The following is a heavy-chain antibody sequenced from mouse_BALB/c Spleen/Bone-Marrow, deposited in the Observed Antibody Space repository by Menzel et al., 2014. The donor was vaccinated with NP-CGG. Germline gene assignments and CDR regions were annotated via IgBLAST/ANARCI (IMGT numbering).Heavy chain of an antibody. Sequence: VQGAESGPGLVAPSQSLSITFTVSGFSLTSYGVHWVRQPRGKGLEWLGVIWAGGTTNYNSALMSRLSISKDNSKSQVFLKMNSLQTDDTAMYYCARSTTTDYFDYWGQATTLTVSS. V-gene: IGHV2-9*02. J-gene: IGHJ2*01. CDR2: IWAGGTT. CDR1: GFSLTSYG. CDR3: ARSTTTDYFDY. D-gene: IGHD1-1*01.